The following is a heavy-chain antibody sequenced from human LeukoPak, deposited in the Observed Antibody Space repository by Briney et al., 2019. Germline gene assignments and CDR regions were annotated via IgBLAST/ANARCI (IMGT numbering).Heavy chain of an antibody. CDR1: GFTVSSNY. J-gene: IGHJ6*02. V-gene: IGHV3-66*01. Sequence: GGSLRLSCAASGFTVSSNYMSWVRQAPGKGLEWVSVIYSGGSTYYADSVKGRFTISRDNSKNTLYLQMNSLRAEDTAVYYCARVRSDYYYGMDVWGQGTTV. CDR3: ARVRSDYYYGMDV. CDR2: IYSGGST.